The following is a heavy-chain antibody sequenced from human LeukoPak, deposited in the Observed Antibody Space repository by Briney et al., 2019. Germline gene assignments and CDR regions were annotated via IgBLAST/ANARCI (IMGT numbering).Heavy chain of an antibody. CDR3: ARDRRYCGGDCLFFDY. D-gene: IGHD2-21*02. CDR1: GFRFSNYW. V-gene: IGHV3-7*03. CDR2: IKPGGTEK. Sequence: GGSLRLSCAASGFRFSNYWMSWVRQAPGKGLEWVANIKPGGTEKYYVDSLKGRFTISRDNAKNSLYLQMYSLRAEDTAVYYCARDRRYCGGDCLFFDYWGQGTLVTVSS. J-gene: IGHJ4*02.